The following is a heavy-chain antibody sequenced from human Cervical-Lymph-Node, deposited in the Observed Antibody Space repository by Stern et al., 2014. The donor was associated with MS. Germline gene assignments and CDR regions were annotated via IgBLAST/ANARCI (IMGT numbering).Heavy chain of an antibody. V-gene: IGHV3-53*01. Sequence: EVQLVESGGGVIQPGGSLRLSCTASGFTVSRDYMTWVRQAPGKGLEWVALITNVGSTFYTDSVNGRFTISRDYSKNTVYLHMTSLRAEDTAMYYCARDTSSPERSDWWGQGTLVTVSS. CDR2: ITNVGST. CDR3: ARDTSSPERSDW. J-gene: IGHJ4*02. CDR1: GFTVSRDY. D-gene: IGHD1-1*01.